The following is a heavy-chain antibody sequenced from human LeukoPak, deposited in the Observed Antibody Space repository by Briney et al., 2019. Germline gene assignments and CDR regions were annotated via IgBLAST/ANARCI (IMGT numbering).Heavy chain of an antibody. CDR1: GYFISSGFY. D-gene: IGHD6-13*01. Sequence: SETLSLTCTVFGYFISSGFYWGWIRQPPGKGLAWIGSIYHSGSTDYNESLKSRVTITVDTSQNQISLKLRSVTAADTAVYYCARGRYSGQQPMDVWGKGTTVTVSS. J-gene: IGHJ6*04. CDR2: IYHSGST. V-gene: IGHV4-38-2*02. CDR3: ARGRYSGQQPMDV.